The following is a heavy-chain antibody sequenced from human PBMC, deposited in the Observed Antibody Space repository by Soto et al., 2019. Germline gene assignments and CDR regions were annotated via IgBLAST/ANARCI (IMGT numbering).Heavy chain of an antibody. CDR3: ARDKGYCSDTSCPDFDY. CDR2: ISAYNGNT. V-gene: IGHV1-18*01. CDR1: GYTFTSYG. D-gene: IGHD2-15*01. J-gene: IGHJ4*02. Sequence: ASVKVSCKASGYTFTSYGISWVRQAPGQGLEWMGWISAYNGNTNYAQKLQGRVTMTTDTSTSTAYMELNSLRYEDTAAYYCARDKGYCSDTSCPDFDYWGQGTLVTVSS.